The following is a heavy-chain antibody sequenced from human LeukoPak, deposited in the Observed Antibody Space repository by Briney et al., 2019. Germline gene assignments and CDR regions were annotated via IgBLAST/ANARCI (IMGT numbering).Heavy chain of an antibody. D-gene: IGHD3-10*01. Sequence: GGSLRLSCAASGFTFSGSAMHWVRQASGKGLEWVGRTRSKANSYATAYAASVKGRFTISRDDSKNTAYLQMNSLKTEDTAVYYCTRHGSETGFDYWGQGTLVTVSS. CDR1: GFTFSGSA. CDR2: TRSKANSYAT. J-gene: IGHJ4*02. CDR3: TRHGSETGFDY. V-gene: IGHV3-73*01.